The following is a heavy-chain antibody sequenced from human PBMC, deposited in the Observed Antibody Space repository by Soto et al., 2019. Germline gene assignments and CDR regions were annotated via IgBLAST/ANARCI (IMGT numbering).Heavy chain of an antibody. CDR2: TYFRSKWYN. Sequence: SQTLSLTCAISGDSVSSNSAAWHWIRQSPSRGLEWLGRTYFRSKWYNDYAVSVKSRITINPDTSKNQFSLQLNSVTPEDTAVYYCVRDVIAAAGTLVVWFDPWGQGTLVTVSS. V-gene: IGHV6-1*01. D-gene: IGHD6-13*01. CDR1: GDSVSSNSAA. J-gene: IGHJ5*02. CDR3: VRDVIAAAGTLVVWFDP.